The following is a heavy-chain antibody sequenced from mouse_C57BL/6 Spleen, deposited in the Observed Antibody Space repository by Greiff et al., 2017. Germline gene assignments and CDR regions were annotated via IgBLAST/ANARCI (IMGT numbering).Heavy chain of an antibody. D-gene: IGHD1-1*01. CDR1: GYTFTDYY. V-gene: IGHV1-26*01. CDR2: INPNNGGT. CDR3: ARTPFTTVVADDY. J-gene: IGHJ2*01. Sequence: VQLQQSGPELVKPGASVKISCKASGYTFTDYYMNWVKQSHGKSLEWIGDINPNNGGTSYNQKFKGKATLTVDKSSSTAYMELRSLTSEDSAVYYCARTPFTTVVADDYWGQGTTLTVSS.